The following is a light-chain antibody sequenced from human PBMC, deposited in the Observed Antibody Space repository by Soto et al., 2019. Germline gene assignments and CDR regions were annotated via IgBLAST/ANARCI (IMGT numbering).Light chain of an antibody. CDR2: GNN. J-gene: IGLJ2*01. CDR1: SSNIGAGYD. CDR3: QSYDSSLSGSI. V-gene: IGLV1-40*01. Sequence: QSVLTQPPSGSGAPGQRVTISCTGSSSNIGAGYDVHWYQQLPGTAPKLLIYGNNNRPPGVPDRFSGSKSGTSASLAITGLQAEDEADYYCQSYDSSLSGSIFGGGTKLTVL.